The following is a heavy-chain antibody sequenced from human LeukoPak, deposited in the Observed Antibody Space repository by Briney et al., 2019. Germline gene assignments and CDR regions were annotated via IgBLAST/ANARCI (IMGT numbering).Heavy chain of an antibody. J-gene: IGHJ6*02. V-gene: IGHV4-59*01. CDR2: MYYTGST. CDR3: ARVSVVYGMDV. Sequence: SETLSVTCSVSGGSISSDYWAWIRRPPGKGLEWIGYMYYTGSTNYNPSLKSRVTILLATSKNQFSLKLSSVTAADTAVYYCARVSVVYGMDVWGRGTTVTVSS. CDR1: GGSISSDY.